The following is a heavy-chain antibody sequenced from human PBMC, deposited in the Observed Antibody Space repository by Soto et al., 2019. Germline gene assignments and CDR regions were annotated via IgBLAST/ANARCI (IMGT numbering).Heavy chain of an antibody. CDR2: INSDGSST. Sequence: EVQLVESGGGLVQPGGSLRLSCAASGFTFSSYWMHWVRQAPGKGLVWVSRINSDGSSTSYADSVKGRFTISRDNAKNTLYLQMNSLRAEDTAVYYCARASIGLWLRAFDYWGQGTLVTVSS. CDR3: ARASIGLWLRAFDY. J-gene: IGHJ4*02. V-gene: IGHV3-74*01. CDR1: GFTFSSYW. D-gene: IGHD5-18*01.